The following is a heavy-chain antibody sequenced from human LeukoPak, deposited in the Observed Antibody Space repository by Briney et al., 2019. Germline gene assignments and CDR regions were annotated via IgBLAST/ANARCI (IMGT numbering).Heavy chain of an antibody. CDR2: ISGSGGST. Sequence: PGGSLRLSCAASVFTFSSYGISWVRQAPGEGLEWVSPISGSGGSTYYAHSVKGRFTISRDNSKNTLYLQMNSLRAEDTAVYYCAKGLSRITMIVDCHYWGQGTLVTVSS. CDR3: AKGLSRITMIVDCHY. CDR1: VFTFSSYG. D-gene: IGHD3-22*01. V-gene: IGHV3-23*01. J-gene: IGHJ4*02.